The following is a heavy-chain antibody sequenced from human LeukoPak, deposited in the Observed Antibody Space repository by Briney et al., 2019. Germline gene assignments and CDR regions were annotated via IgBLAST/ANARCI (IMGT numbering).Heavy chain of an antibody. CDR3: ASDPYSSAWSYGMDV. CDR2: IKQDGSEE. V-gene: IGHV3-7*05. J-gene: IGHJ6*02. D-gene: IGHD6-6*01. Sequence: GGSLRLSCAASGFTFSSYWMSWVRQAPGKGLEWVANIKQDGSEEVYVDSVKGRFTISRDNAKNSLFLQMNTLRAEDTAVYYCASDPYSSAWSYGMDVWGQGTTVIVSS. CDR1: GFTFSSYW.